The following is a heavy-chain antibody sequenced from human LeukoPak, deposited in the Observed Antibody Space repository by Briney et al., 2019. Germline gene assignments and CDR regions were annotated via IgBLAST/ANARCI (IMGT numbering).Heavy chain of an antibody. Sequence: GGSLRLSCAASGFTFSSYAMHWVRRAPGKGLEWVAVISYDGSNKYYADSVKGRFTISRDNSKNTLYLQMNSLRAEDTAVYYCTTLGYCSSTSCYAFDYWGQGTLVTVSS. CDR2: ISYDGSNK. V-gene: IGHV3-30-3*01. CDR3: TTLGYCSSTSCYAFDY. D-gene: IGHD2-2*01. J-gene: IGHJ4*02. CDR1: GFTFSSYA.